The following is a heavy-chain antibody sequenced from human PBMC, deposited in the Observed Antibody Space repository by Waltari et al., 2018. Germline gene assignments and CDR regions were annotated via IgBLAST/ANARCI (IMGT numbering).Heavy chain of an antibody. CDR3: AKESLISGSDYLDV. V-gene: IGHV3-23*03. Sequence: EAQLLESGGGLVPPGGALRLSCAASGFTFSSHAMSWVRQAPGKGLEWVSIIYSGGSRTDYVDSVKGRFTISRDISKGMLYLQMNSLRVEDTAVYYCAKESLISGSDYLDVWGKGTTVTVSS. CDR2: IYSGGSRT. CDR1: GFTFSSHA. D-gene: IGHD3-22*01. J-gene: IGHJ6*04.